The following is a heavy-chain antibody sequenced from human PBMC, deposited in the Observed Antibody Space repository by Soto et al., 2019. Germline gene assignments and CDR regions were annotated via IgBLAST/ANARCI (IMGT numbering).Heavy chain of an antibody. CDR1: GFTFSSYG. V-gene: IGHV3-33*01. D-gene: IGHD3-10*01. J-gene: IGHJ6*02. CDR2: IWYDGSNK. CDR3: ARSFGGDGMDV. Sequence: QVQLVESGGGVVQPGRSLRLSCAASGFTFSSYGMHWVRQAPGKGLEWVAVIWYDGSNKYYADSVKGRFTISRDNSKNTLYLQMNSPRAEDTAVYYCARSFGGDGMDVWGQGTTVTVSS.